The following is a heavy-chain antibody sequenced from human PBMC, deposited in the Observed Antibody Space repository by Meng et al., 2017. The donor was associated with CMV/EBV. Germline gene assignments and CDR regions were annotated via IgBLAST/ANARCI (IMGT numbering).Heavy chain of an antibody. J-gene: IGHJ4*02. Sequence: QAQLVQSGAEVKNPGASVKVSCKVAGYTLTELSMHWVRQAPGKGLEWMGGFDPEDGETIYAQKFQGRVTMTEDTSTDTAYMELSSLRFEDTAVYYCATGSYESSGYYYDGYFDYWGQGTLVTVSS. CDR2: FDPEDGET. D-gene: IGHD3-22*01. CDR1: GYTLTELS. V-gene: IGHV1-24*01. CDR3: ATGSYESSGYYYDGYFDY.